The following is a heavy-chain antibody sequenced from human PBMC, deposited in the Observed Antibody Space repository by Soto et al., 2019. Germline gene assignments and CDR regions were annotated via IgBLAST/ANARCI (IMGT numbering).Heavy chain of an antibody. V-gene: IGHV1-69*02. CDR3: ASPASAESGYDYYYYGMDV. CDR2: IIPILGIA. CDR1: GGTFSSYT. D-gene: IGHD5-12*01. J-gene: IGHJ6*02. Sequence: GASVKVSCKASGGTFSSYTISWVRQAPGQGLEWMGRIIPILGIANYAQKFQGRVTITADKSTSTAYMELSSLRSEDTAVYYCASPASAESGYDYYYYGMDVWGQGTTVTVSS.